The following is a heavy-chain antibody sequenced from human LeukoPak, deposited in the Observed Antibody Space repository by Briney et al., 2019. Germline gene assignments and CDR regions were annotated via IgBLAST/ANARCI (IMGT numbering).Heavy chain of an antibody. J-gene: IGHJ4*02. Sequence: GGSLRLSCAASGFTFSSYAMSWVRQAPGKGLEWVPGISGSAINTYYADSVKGRFTISRDNSQNPLYLQMSSLRAEDSAIYYCAKADGSGTYYTRPSDYWGQGTLVTVSP. CDR1: GFTFSSYA. V-gene: IGHV3-23*01. CDR2: ISGSAINT. CDR3: AKADGSGTYYTRPSDY. D-gene: IGHD3-10*01.